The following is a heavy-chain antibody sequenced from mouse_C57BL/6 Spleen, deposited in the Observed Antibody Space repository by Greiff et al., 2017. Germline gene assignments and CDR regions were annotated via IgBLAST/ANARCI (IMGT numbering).Heavy chain of an antibody. CDR3: ARHERYYSNGAWLAY. J-gene: IGHJ3*01. CDR1: GYTFTEYN. V-gene: IGHV1-62-2*01. D-gene: IGHD2-5*01. Sequence: VQLQQSGAELVKPGASVKLSCKASGYTFTEYNIHWVKQRPGQGLEWIGGFSPGSGGTKYNAKFKDKATLTADKSSSTVYMELSSLTSEDSAVYFCARHERYYSNGAWLAYWGQGTLVTVSA. CDR2: FSPGSGGT.